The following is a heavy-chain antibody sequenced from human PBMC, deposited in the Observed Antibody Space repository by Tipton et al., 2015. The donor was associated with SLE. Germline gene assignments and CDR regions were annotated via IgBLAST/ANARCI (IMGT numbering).Heavy chain of an antibody. Sequence: LRLSCTVSGGSISSGGYYWSWIRQHPGKGLEWIGYIYYSGSTYYNPSLKSRVTTSVDTSKNQFSLKLSSVTAADTAVYYCARGPYCSSTSCPIWFDPWGQGTLVTVSS. CDR2: IYYSGST. CDR3: ARGPYCSSTSCPIWFDP. J-gene: IGHJ5*02. CDR1: GGSISSGGYY. V-gene: IGHV4-31*02. D-gene: IGHD2-2*01.